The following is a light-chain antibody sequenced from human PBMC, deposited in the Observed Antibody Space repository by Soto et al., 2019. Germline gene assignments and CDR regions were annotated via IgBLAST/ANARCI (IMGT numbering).Light chain of an antibody. J-gene: IGKJ1*01. V-gene: IGKV3-20*01. CDR2: GAS. CDR1: QSVSSSY. CDR3: QQYDRSPWT. Sequence: EIVLTQSPGTLSLSPGERATLSCRASQSVSSSYLAWYQQKPGQAPRLLIYGASSRATGIPGRFSGSGSGTDFTLTISGLEPEDFAVYSCQQYDRSPWTFGQGTKVEIK.